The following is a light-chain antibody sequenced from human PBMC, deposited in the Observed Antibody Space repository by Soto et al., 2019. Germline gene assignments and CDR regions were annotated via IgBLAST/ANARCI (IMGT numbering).Light chain of an antibody. CDR2: EVS. CDR1: SSDVGAYNF. V-gene: IGLV2-23*02. Sequence: QSALTQPASVSVSPGRSITISCTGTSSDVGAYNFVSWYQQYPGKAPKVTIYEVSKRPSGVSSRFSGSKSGNTASLTISGIQAEDEADYYCCSYAGKSTWVLGGGTKLTVL. J-gene: IGLJ3*02. CDR3: CSYAGKSTWV.